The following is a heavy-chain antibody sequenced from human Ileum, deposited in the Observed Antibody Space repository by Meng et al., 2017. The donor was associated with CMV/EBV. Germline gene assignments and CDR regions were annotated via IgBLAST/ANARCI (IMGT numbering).Heavy chain of an antibody. CDR1: GYTFTGYY. CDR2: INPINGAT. Sequence: QVQLVQSGADMKKTGASLKVSCKASGYTFTGYYMHWVRQAPGQGLEWMGRINPINGATNYAQKFQGRVSMTGDVSINTAYLELSGLTSDDTAVYYCTRQVVLTSQTRDYWGQGTLVTVSS. D-gene: IGHD4/OR15-4a*01. V-gene: IGHV1-2*06. J-gene: IGHJ4*02. CDR3: TRQVVLTSQTRDY.